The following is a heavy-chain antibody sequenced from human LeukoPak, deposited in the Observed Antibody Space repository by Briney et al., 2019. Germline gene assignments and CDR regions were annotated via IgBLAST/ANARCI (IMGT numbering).Heavy chain of an antibody. CDR1: GGSISSSSYY. CDR2: IYYSGST. D-gene: IGHD3-10*01. Sequence: SETLSLTCTVSGGSISSSSYYWGWIRQPPGKGLERIGSIYYSGSTYYNPSLKSRVTISVDTSKNQFSLKLSSVTAADTAVYYCARLVSGSRDPRFDYWGQGTLVTVSS. J-gene: IGHJ4*02. V-gene: IGHV4-39*07. CDR3: ARLVSGSRDPRFDY.